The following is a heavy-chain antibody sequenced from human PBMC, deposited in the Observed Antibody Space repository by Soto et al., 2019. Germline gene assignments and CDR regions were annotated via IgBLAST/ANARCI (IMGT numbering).Heavy chain of an antibody. J-gene: IGHJ6*02. D-gene: IGHD5-18*01. Sequence: PSQTLSLTCAISGDSVSSNSAAWNWIRQSPSRGLEWLGRTYYRSKWYNDYAVSVKSRIIINPDTSKNQFSLQLKSVTPEDTAVYYCARDQVDTAMVYYYGMDVWGQGTTVTVSS. CDR3: ARDQVDTAMVYYYGMDV. V-gene: IGHV6-1*01. CDR2: TYYRSKWYN. CDR1: GDSVSSNSAA.